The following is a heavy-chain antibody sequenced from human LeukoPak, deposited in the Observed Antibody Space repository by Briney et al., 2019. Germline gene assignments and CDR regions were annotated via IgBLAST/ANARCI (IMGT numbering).Heavy chain of an antibody. CDR3: ARGGSPPEALGDAFGI. J-gene: IGHJ3*02. D-gene: IGHD1-26*01. V-gene: IGHV3-74*01. CDR2: INTDGSST. Sequence: PGGSLRLSCAASGFTFSSYWIHWVRQGPGKGLVWVSRINTDGSSTIYADSVKGRFTISRDNAKNTLYLQMNSLRAEDTAVYYCARGGSPPEALGDAFGIWGRGTMVTVSS. CDR1: GFTFSSYW.